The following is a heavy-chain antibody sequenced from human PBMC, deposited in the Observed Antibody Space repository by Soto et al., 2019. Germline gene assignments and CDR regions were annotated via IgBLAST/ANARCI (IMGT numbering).Heavy chain of an antibody. V-gene: IGHV4-4*07. CDR2: IYSSGNT. CDR1: GGTISGYY. D-gene: IGHD3-3*01. J-gene: IGHJ5*02. Sequence: LXLSCSVSGGTISGYYWTWIRQPAGKGLEWIGRIYSSGNTKYNPSLQSRVTMSLDTSNNQFSLRLTSVTAADTAVYYCARGQRFSDWFDPWGQGTLVTASS. CDR3: ARGQRFSDWFDP.